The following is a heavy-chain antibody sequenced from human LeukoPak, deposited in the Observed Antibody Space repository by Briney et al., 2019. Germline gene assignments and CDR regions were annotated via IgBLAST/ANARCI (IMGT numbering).Heavy chain of an antibody. J-gene: IGHJ4*02. V-gene: IGHV1-8*01. CDR3: ARDGPRSWGLAY. D-gene: IGHD3-16*01. CDR2: MNPHSGNT. Sequence: WASVKVSCKASGYTFTTYDVSWVRQAPGQGLEWVGWMNPHSGNTGYAHKFQGRVTMTRDTSINTAYMELTSLTSDDTAVYYCARDGPRSWGLAYWGQGTLVAVSS. CDR1: GYTFTTYD.